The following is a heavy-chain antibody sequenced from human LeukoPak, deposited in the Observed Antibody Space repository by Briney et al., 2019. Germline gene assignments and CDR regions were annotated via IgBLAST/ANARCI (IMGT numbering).Heavy chain of an antibody. J-gene: IGHJ5*01. CDR1: GFTFSSYG. CDR3: AKGGYTYGDLLNWFDS. Sequence: GGSLRLSCAASGFTFSSYGMHWVRQAPGKGLEWVAVISYDENNQYYVDSVKGRFTVSRDISENTLDLQMNGLRGEDTAVYYCAKGGYTYGDLLNWFDSWGQGTLVIVSS. CDR2: ISYDENNQ. V-gene: IGHV3-30*18. D-gene: IGHD5-18*01.